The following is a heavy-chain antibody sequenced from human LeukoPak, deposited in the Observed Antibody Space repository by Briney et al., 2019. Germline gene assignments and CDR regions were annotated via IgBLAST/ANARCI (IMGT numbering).Heavy chain of an antibody. CDR3: ARERERAGSLGEPSFDY. CDR2: IYHSGST. J-gene: IGHJ4*02. Sequence: TSETLSLTCTVSGGSISSGGYYWSWIRQPPGKGLEWIGYIYHSGSTYYNPSLKSRVTISVDRSKNQFSLKLSSVTAADTAVYYCARERERAGSLGEPSFDYWGQGTLVTVSS. V-gene: IGHV4-30-2*01. CDR1: GGSISSGGYY. D-gene: IGHD3-16*01.